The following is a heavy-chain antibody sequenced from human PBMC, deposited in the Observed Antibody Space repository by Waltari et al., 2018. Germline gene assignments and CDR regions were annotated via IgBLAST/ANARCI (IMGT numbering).Heavy chain of an antibody. J-gene: IGHJ6*02. CDR1: GFTFNPYT. CDR2: ISSTSSDI. CDR3: AGGYSSYYGMDV. V-gene: IGHV3-21*02. Sequence: EVQLVESGGGLVKPGESLRPDCPASGFTFNPYTMNWVRQAPGKGLEWVSSISSTSSDIYYADSVKGRFTISRDNAKSSLYLQLNSLRAEDTAVYYCAGGYSSYYGMDVWGQGTTVTVSS. D-gene: IGHD6-13*01.